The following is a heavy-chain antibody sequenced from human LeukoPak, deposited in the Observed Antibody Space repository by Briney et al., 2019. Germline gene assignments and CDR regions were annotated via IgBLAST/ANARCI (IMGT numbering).Heavy chain of an antibody. CDR3: VRRNFVAFDI. CDR2: SKSKANSYST. CDR1: GLSFRDQY. V-gene: IGHV3-72*01. Sequence: PGGSLRLSCAASGLSFRDQYFDWVRQAPGKGLEWVGRSKSKANSYSTDYAAPVQGRFSISTDESSNSLYLQMNSLKTEDTALYYCVRRNFVAFDIWGQGTMVTVSS. J-gene: IGHJ3*02.